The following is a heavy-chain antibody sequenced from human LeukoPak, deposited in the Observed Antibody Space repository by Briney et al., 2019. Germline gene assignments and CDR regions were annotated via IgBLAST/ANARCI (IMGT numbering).Heavy chain of an antibody. CDR3: SGSSGGPYYFDY. CDR1: GGSISSYY. V-gene: IGHV4-59*08. Sequence: SETLSLTCTVSGGSISSYYWSWIRQPPGKGLEWIGYIYYSGSTNYNPSLKSRVTISVDTSKNQFSLKLSSVTAADTAVYYCSGSSGGPYYFDYWGQGTLVTVSS. J-gene: IGHJ4*02. CDR2: IYYSGST. D-gene: IGHD3-10*01.